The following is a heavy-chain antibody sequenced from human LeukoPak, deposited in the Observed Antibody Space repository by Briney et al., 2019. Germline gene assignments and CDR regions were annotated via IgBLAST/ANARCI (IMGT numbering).Heavy chain of an antibody. Sequence: ASVTVSCKASGYTFTSYGISWVRQAPGQGLEWMGWISAYNGNTNYAQKLQGRVTMTTDTSTSTAYMELRSLRSDDTAVYYCARLDYGGNYFDYWGQGTLVTVSP. CDR3: ARLDYGGNYFDY. V-gene: IGHV1-18*01. D-gene: IGHD4-23*01. CDR1: GYTFTSYG. J-gene: IGHJ4*02. CDR2: ISAYNGNT.